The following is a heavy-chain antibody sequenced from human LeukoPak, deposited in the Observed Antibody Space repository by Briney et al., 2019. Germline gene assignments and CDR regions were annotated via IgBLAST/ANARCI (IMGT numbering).Heavy chain of an antibody. D-gene: IGHD5-24*01. CDR1: GFTFSSYS. V-gene: IGHV3-48*01. Sequence: QAGGSLRLSCAASGFTFSSYSMNWVRQAPGKGLEWVSYISSSSSTIYYADSVKGRFTISRDNAKNSLYLQMNSLRAEDTAVYYCARKWAGDGYNFFDYWGQGTLVTVSS. CDR2: ISSSSSTI. CDR3: ARKWAGDGYNFFDY. J-gene: IGHJ4*02.